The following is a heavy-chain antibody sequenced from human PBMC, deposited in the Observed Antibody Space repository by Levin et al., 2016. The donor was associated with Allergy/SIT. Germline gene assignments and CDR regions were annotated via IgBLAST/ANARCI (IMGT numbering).Heavy chain of an antibody. D-gene: IGHD1-20*01. J-gene: IGHJ6*03. Sequence: WIRQPPGKGLEWIGYIYYSGSTNYNPSLKSRVTISVDTSKNQFSLKLSSVTAADTAVYYCASLYNWGYMDVWGKGTTVTVSS. CDR2: IYYSGST. CDR3: ASLYNWGYMDV. V-gene: IGHV4-59*01.